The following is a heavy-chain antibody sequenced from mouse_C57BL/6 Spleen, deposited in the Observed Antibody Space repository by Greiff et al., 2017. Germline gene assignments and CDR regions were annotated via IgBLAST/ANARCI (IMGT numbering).Heavy chain of an antibody. CDR2: ISYDGSN. V-gene: IGHV3-6*01. J-gene: IGHJ2*01. D-gene: IGHD1-1*01. CDR1: GYSITSGYY. CDR3: ARDGDYGSSYFDY. Sequence: DVHLVESGPGLVKPSQSLSLTCSVTGYSITSGYYWNWIRQFPGNKLEWMGYISYDGSNNYNPSLKNRISITRDTSKNQFFLKLNSVTTEDTATYYCARDGDYGSSYFDYWGQGTTLTVSS.